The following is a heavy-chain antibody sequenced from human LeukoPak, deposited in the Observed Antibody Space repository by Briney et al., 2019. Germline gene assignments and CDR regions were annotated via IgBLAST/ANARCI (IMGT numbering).Heavy chain of an antibody. CDR1: GFTFSSYE. CDR3: VSFLRGYGDYYFDY. Sequence: SGGSLRLSCAASGFTFSSYEMNWVRQAPGKGLEWVSYISSSGITIYYADSVKGRFTISRDNAKNSLYLQMNSLRAEDTAVYYCVSFLRGYGDYYFDYWGQGTLVTVSS. CDR2: ISSSGITI. J-gene: IGHJ4*02. V-gene: IGHV3-48*03. D-gene: IGHD4-17*01.